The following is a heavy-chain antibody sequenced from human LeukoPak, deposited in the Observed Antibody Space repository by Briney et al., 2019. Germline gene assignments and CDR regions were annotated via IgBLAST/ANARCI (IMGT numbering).Heavy chain of an antibody. J-gene: IGHJ4*02. CDR2: ISSSGNTI. D-gene: IGHD4-17*01. Sequence: GGSLRLSCAASGITFSSYDMSWIRQAPGKGLEWASYISSSGNTIYYADSVKGRFTISRDNAKNSLYLQMNSLRAEDTAVYYCAREDYGAFDYWGQGTLVTVSS. CDR1: GITFSSYD. V-gene: IGHV3-11*01. CDR3: AREDYGAFDY.